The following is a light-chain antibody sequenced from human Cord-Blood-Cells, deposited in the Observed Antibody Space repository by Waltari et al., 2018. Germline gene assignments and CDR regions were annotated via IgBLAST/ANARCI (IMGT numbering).Light chain of an antibody. J-gene: IGKJ4*01. CDR1: QTISSY. CDR3: QQSYSTPRA. CDR2: DAS. V-gene: IGKV1-39*01. Sequence: DIQMTQSPSSLSATVGDRVTITCRASQTISSYLHWYQPKPGEAPKLLIYDASSLQSGVPSRFSGSGSGTKFTVTISSRQPEDCATYYCQQSYSTPRAFGGGTKVECK.